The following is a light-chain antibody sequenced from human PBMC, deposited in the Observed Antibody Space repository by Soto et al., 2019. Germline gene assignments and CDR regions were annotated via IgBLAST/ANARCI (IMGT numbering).Light chain of an antibody. CDR1: QSVSSSY. J-gene: IGKJ5*01. CDR3: QQYGSFPGT. V-gene: IGKV3-20*01. Sequence: ERVLTQSPGALSISPGERATLSCRASQSVSSSYLAWYQQKPGQAPRLLIYGASSRATGIPDRFSGSGSGTDFTLTISRLEPEDFAVYYCQQYGSFPGTFGQGTRLEIK. CDR2: GAS.